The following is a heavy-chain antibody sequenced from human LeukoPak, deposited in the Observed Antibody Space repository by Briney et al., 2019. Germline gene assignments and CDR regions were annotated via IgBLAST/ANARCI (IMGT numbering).Heavy chain of an antibody. J-gene: IGHJ3*02. CDR2: MNPNSGNT. CDR3: ASGLITVAGTDAFDI. Sequence: ASVKVSCKASGYTFTSYDINWVRQATGQGLEWMGWMNPNSGNTGYAQKFQGRVTMTTDTSTSTAYMELRSLRSDDTAVYYCASGLITVAGTDAFDIWGQGTMVTVSS. CDR1: GYTFTSYD. D-gene: IGHD6-19*01. V-gene: IGHV1-8*02.